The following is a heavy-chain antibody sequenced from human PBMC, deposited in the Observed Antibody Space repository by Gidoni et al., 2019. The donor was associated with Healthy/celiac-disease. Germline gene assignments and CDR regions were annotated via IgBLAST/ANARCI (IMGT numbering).Heavy chain of an antibody. J-gene: IGHJ6*02. D-gene: IGHD3-3*01. CDR1: GYTFTSYY. Sequence: QVQLVQSGAEVKKPGASVKVSCKASGYTFTSYYMHWVRQAPGQGLEWMGIINPSGGSTSYAQKFQGRVTMTRDTSTSTVYMELSSLRSEDTAVYYCAREVGNDFWSGYVPPAGGMDVWGQGTTVTVSS. V-gene: IGHV1-46*01. CDR2: INPSGGST. CDR3: AREVGNDFWSGYVPPAGGMDV.